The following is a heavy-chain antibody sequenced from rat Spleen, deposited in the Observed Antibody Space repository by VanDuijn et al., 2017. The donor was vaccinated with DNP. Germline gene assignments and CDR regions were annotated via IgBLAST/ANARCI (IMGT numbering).Heavy chain of an antibody. V-gene: IGHV2-63*01. J-gene: IGHJ3*01. CDR1: GFSLTSYS. D-gene: IGHD1-11*01. Sequence: QVQLKESGPGLVQPSGTLSLTCTVSGFSLTSYSVSWVRQPSGKGPEWMGRIWYDGDTAYNAGFKSRLSISRDTSTNQVFLTMSSLQTDDTGTYYCIRDGGGNWFAYWGQGTLVTVSS. CDR3: IRDGGGNWFAY. CDR2: IWYDGDT.